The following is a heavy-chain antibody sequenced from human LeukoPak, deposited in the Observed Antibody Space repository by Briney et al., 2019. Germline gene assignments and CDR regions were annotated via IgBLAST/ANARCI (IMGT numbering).Heavy chain of an antibody. Sequence: PSETLSLTCAVYGGSFSGYYWSWIRQPPGKGLEWIGEFNHSGSTNYNASLKSRVTISVDTSKNQFSLKLSSVTAADTAVYYCARGGDIVVVVAATGAFDIWGQGTMVTVSS. D-gene: IGHD2-15*01. CDR3: ARGGDIVVVVAATGAFDI. V-gene: IGHV4-34*01. CDR1: GGSFSGYY. J-gene: IGHJ3*02. CDR2: FNHSGST.